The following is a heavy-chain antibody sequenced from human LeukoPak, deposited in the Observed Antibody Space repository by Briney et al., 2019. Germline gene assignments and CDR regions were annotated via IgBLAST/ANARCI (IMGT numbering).Heavy chain of an antibody. CDR1: GFTFSSYG. D-gene: IGHD1-26*01. CDR2: IWYDGSNK. Sequence: GRSLRLSCAASGFTFSSYGMHWVRQAPGKGLEWVADIWYDGSNKYYADSVKVRFTISRDNSKNTLYLQMNSPAAEDTAGYYCAKDVGGACTDFWGQGTLVTVSS. J-gene: IGHJ4*02. V-gene: IGHV3-33*06. CDR3: AKDVGGACTDF.